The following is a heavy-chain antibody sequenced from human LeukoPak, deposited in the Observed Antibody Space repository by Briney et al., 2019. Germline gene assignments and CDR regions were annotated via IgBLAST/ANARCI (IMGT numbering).Heavy chain of an antibody. J-gene: IGHJ4*02. CDR2: IKSKTDGGTT. V-gene: IGHV3-15*01. CDR3: TTDSGYNSLYFDY. CDR1: GFTFSNAW. Sequence: GGSLRLSCAASGFTFSNAWMSWVCQAPGKGLEWVGRIKSKTDGGTTDYAAPVKGRFTISRDDSKNTLYLQMNSLKTEDTAVYYCTTDSGYNSLYFDYWGQGTLVTVSS. D-gene: IGHD5-12*01.